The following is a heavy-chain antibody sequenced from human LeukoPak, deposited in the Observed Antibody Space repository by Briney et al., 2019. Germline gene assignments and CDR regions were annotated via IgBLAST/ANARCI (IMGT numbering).Heavy chain of an antibody. CDR3: AKDQSSSPYYYMDV. V-gene: IGHV3-9*03. Sequence: AGGSLRLSCAASGFTFDDYAMHWARQAPGKGLEWVSGISWNSGSIGYADSVKGRFTISRDNAKNSLYLQMNSLRAEDMALYYCAKDQSSSPYYYMDVWGKGTTVTVSS. D-gene: IGHD6-13*01. CDR1: GFTFDDYA. J-gene: IGHJ6*03. CDR2: ISWNSGSI.